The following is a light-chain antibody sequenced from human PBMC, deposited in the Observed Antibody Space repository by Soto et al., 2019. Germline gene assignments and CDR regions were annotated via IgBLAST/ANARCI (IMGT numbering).Light chain of an antibody. J-gene: IGKJ4*01. CDR2: GAS. CDR3: KWYSGSKT. Sequence: EIALTQSPGTLSLSPGERATLSCRASQSVNSLYLAWYQQKPGQAPRLLIYGASSRATGIPDRFSGSGSGTDFTLTVSRLEHEDFAVYYCKWYSGSKTFGGGTKVDIK. V-gene: IGKV3-20*01. CDR1: QSVNSLY.